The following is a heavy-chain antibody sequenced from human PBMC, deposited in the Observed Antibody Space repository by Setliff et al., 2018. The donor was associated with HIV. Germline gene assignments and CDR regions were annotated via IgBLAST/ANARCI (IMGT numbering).Heavy chain of an antibody. J-gene: IGHJ5*02. CDR3: ARFRVERRLSNWFDP. Sequence: SETLSLTCNVSGGSISTYYWSWIRQPPGKGLGRIGYIYYGGSTNYNPSLRSRLTISVDTSKNQFSLKLSSVTAADTAVYYCARFRVERRLSNWFDPWGQGTLVTVSS. V-gene: IGHV4-59*01. CDR1: GGSISTYY. D-gene: IGHD1-1*01. CDR2: IYYGGST.